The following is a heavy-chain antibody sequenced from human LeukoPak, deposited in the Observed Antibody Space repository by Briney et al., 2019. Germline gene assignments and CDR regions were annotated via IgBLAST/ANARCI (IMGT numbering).Heavy chain of an antibody. V-gene: IGHV3-21*01. Sequence: PGGSLRLSCAASEFTFSSYTINWVRQAPGKGLEWVSSISSTSTYISYADSVKGRFTISRDNAKNTLYLQMNSLRAEDTAVYFCARSFTYGPDYWGQGTLVTVSS. CDR1: EFTFSSYT. CDR2: ISSTSTYI. CDR3: ARSFTYGPDY. D-gene: IGHD3-16*01. J-gene: IGHJ4*02.